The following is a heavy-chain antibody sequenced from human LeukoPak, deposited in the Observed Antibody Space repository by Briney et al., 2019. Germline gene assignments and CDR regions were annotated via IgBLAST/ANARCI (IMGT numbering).Heavy chain of an antibody. CDR3: AASDTAMAPFDY. Sequence: AASVKVSCKASGGTFSSYAISWVRQAPGQGLEWMGRIIPILGIANYAQKFQGRVTITADKSTSTAYMELSSLRSEDTAVYYCAASDTAMAPFDYWGQGTLVTVSS. CDR1: GGTFSSYA. V-gene: IGHV1-69*04. J-gene: IGHJ4*02. CDR2: IIPILGIA. D-gene: IGHD5-18*01.